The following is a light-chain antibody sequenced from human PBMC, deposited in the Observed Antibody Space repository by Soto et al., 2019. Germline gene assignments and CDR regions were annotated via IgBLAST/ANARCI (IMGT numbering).Light chain of an antibody. Sequence: DIQMTQSPSSLSASVGDRVTITCRTSQIINNYLAWHQQKPGRAPNLVIYAASSLQSGVPSRFSGSGSGTDFTLTINSLQPEDYAIYYCQQTYLPPYTFGQGTKLEIK. J-gene: IGKJ2*01. CDR3: QQTYLPPYT. CDR2: AAS. V-gene: IGKV1-39*01. CDR1: QIINNY.